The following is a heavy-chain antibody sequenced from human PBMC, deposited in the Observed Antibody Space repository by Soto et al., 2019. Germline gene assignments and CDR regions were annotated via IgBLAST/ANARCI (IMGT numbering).Heavy chain of an antibody. J-gene: IGHJ4*02. V-gene: IGHV1-3*04. CDR2: INTDNRNV. D-gene: IGHD3-16*02. CDR3: ARGGTYRDSGRSYRPLDF. CDR1: GYTFTNYA. Sequence: QVHLVQSGAEVKEPGASVKVSCKTSGYTFTNYALHWVRQAPGQTLEWMGWINTDNRNVKTSQRFQGKITMTRDTSATTAYMELSSLRFEDPAVYSCARGGTYRDSGRSYRPLDFWGQGTLVTVSS.